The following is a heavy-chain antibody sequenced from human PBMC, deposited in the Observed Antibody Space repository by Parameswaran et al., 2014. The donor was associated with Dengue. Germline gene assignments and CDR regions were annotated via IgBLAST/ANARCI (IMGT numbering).Heavy chain of an antibody. J-gene: IGHJ6*02. CDR2: ISLTGDNT. V-gene: IGHV3-23*01. CDR3: AASGFGTVDV. D-gene: IGHD3-10*01. Sequence: VRQAPGKGLEWISTISLTGDNTYYADSVKGRFTVSRDNSKNTLYLQMNSLRAEDTAVYYCAASGFGTVDVWGQGTTVTVSS.